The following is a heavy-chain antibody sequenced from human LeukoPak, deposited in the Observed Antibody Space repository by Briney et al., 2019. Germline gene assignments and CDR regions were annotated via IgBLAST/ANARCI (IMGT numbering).Heavy chain of an antibody. J-gene: IGHJ5*02. Sequence: ETLSLTCTVSGGSISSSSYYWGWIRQPPGKGLEWVSVIYGGGTTYYADSVKGRFTISRDNSKNTLYLQMNSLRAEDTAVYYCARITMSRFDPWGQGTLVTVS. CDR1: GGSISSSSYY. CDR2: IYGGGTT. CDR3: ARITMSRFDP. D-gene: IGHD3-10*02. V-gene: IGHV3-53*01.